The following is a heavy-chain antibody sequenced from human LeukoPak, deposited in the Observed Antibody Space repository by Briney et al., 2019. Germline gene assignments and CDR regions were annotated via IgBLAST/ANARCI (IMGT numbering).Heavy chain of an antibody. CDR1: GGSISSGGYS. J-gene: IGHJ5*02. CDR2: IYHSGST. V-gene: IGHV4-30-2*01. CDR3: ARGSTYYYGSGSYGNWFDP. Sequence: PSETLSLTCAVSGGSISSGGYSWSWIRQPPGKGLEWIGYIYHSGSTYYNPSLKSRVTISVDRSKNQFSLKLSSVPAADTAVYYCARGSTYYYGSGSYGNWFDPWGQGTLVTVSS. D-gene: IGHD3-10*01.